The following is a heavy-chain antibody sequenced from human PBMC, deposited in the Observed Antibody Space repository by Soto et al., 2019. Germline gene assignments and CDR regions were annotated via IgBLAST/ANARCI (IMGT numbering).Heavy chain of an antibody. CDR1: GGSISGGGYY. D-gene: IGHD2-2*01. Sequence: SETLSLTCTVSGGSISGGGYYWSWIRQHPGKGLEWIGYIYYSGSTYYNPSLKSRVTISVDTSKNQFSLKLSSVTAADTAVYYCARGSVVVPAAMLGYYYDYWGQGTLVTVSS. V-gene: IGHV4-31*03. J-gene: IGHJ4*02. CDR2: IYYSGST. CDR3: ARGSVVVPAAMLGYYYDY.